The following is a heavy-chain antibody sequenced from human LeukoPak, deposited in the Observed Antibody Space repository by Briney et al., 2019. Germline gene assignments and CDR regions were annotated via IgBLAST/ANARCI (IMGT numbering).Heavy chain of an antibody. CDR3: ARNPFYDSSGYHDY. Sequence: GGSLRLSCAASGFTFSNYAMSWVRQAPGKGLEWVSAISGSASSTYHADSVKGRFTISRDNSKNTLYLQMNSLRAEDTAVYYCARNPFYDSSGYHDYWGQGTLVTVSS. J-gene: IGHJ4*02. CDR2: ISGSASST. CDR1: GFTFSNYA. D-gene: IGHD3-22*01. V-gene: IGHV3-23*01.